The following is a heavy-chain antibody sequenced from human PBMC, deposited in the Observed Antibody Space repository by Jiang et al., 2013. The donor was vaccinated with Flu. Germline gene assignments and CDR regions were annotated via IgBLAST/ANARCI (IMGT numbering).Heavy chain of an antibody. CDR2: IYHSGRT. J-gene: IGHJ4*02. D-gene: IGHD4-11*01. V-gene: IGHV4-34*01. CDR3: ARAGVGTTPGDY. Sequence: GKALEWIGEIYHSGRTKYNPSLESRVSISIDTSRKQFSLNLKSVTAADTAMYYCARAGVGTTPGDYWGQGALVTVSS.